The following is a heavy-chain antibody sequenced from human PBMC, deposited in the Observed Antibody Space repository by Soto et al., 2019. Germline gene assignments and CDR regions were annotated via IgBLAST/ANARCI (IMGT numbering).Heavy chain of an antibody. CDR3: ARDGIVATSYGMDV. CDR2: IYIGGSN. CDR1: GASISDYY. D-gene: IGHD5-12*01. Sequence: SETLSLTCAVSGASISDYYWTWIRQPAGSGLEWIGRIYIGGSNNYNPSLASRVTMSVDTSKNQLSLRLTSVAAADTAVYYCARDGIVATSYGMDVWGQGTTVTVSS. J-gene: IGHJ6*02. V-gene: IGHV4-4*07.